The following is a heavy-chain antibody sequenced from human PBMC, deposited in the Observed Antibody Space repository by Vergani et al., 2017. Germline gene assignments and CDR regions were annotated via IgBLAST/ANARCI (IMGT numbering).Heavy chain of an antibody. Sequence: QLQLQESGPGLVKPSETLTLTCTVSGGSISSSSYYWGWIRQPPGKGLEWIGSIYYSGSTYYNPSLKSRVTISVDTSKNQFSLKLSSVTAADTAVYYCSXPKGYQLLHVAFDIWGQGTMVTVSS. CDR1: GGSISSSSYY. CDR2: IYYSGST. J-gene: IGHJ3*02. CDR3: SXPKGYQLLHVAFDI. D-gene: IGHD2-2*01. V-gene: IGHV4-39*01.